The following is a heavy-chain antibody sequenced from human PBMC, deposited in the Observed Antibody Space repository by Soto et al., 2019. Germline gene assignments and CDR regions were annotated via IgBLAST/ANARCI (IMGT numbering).Heavy chain of an antibody. J-gene: IGHJ2*01. V-gene: IGHV1-58*01. Sequence: SVKVSCKASGLTFRDSAVQWVRQRRGHRLEWIGWIVVGSGNTNYAQDFQGRVTISRDMTTDTVYMELGRLRSEDSAVFFCAADVLTDYNGGYFFDGCDTWGR. CDR1: GLTFRDSA. CDR2: IVVGSGNT. CDR3: AADVLTDYNGGYFFDGCDT. D-gene: IGHD2-8*01.